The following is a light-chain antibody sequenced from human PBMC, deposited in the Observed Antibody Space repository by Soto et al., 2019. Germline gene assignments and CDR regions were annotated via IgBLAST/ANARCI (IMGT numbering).Light chain of an antibody. CDR3: QQRSNWHPGT. V-gene: IGKV3D-11*02. CDR2: DAS. J-gene: IGKJ1*01. Sequence: EIVLTQSPATLSLSPGERATLSSRASQSVSSYLAWYQQKPGQAPRLLIYDASNRATGIPARFSGSGPGTAFTLTISSLEPEDFAVYYCQQRSNWHPGTFGQGTKVEIK. CDR1: QSVSSY.